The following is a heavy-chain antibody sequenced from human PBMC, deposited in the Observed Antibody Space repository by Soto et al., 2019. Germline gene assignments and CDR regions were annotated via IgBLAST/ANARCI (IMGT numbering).Heavy chain of an antibody. CDR1: GGSISSYY. CDR3: ARVSDYGDYFQYYYYYGMDV. CDR2: IYYSGST. Sequence: ASETLSLTCTVSGGSISSYYWSWIRQPPGKGLEWIGYIYYSGSTNYNPSLKSRVTISVDTSKNQFSLKLSSVTAADTAVYYCARVSDYGDYFQYYYYYGMDVWGQGTTVTVSS. D-gene: IGHD4-17*01. J-gene: IGHJ6*02. V-gene: IGHV4-59*01.